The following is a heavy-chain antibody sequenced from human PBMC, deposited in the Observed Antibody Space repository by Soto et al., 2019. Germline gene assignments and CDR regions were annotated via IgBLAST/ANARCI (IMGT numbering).Heavy chain of an antibody. J-gene: IGHJ4*02. V-gene: IGHV1-18*04. D-gene: IGHD3-22*01. Sequence: SVKVSCKASGYTLTSYGISWVRQAPEQGLEWMGWISAYNGNTNYPQKFQGRVTMTTDTSTSTAYMELRSLRSDDTAVYYCARQKYYYDTSGYFMPDYWGQGTQVTVSS. CDR1: GYTLTSYG. CDR2: ISAYNGNT. CDR3: ARQKYYYDTSGYFMPDY.